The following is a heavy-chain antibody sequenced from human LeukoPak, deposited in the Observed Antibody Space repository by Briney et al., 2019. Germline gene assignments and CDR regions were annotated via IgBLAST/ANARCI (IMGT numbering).Heavy chain of an antibody. V-gene: IGHV3-66*01. J-gene: IGHJ6*02. D-gene: IGHD3-10*01. Sequence: PGGSLRLSCAASGFTVSSNYMSWVRQAPGKGLEWVSVIYSGGSTYYADSVKGRFTISRDNSKNTLYLQMNSLRAEDTAVYYCARGSDDLHYYYYGMDVWGQGTTVTVSS. CDR3: ARGSDDLHYYYYGMDV. CDR2: IYSGGST. CDR1: GFTVSSNY.